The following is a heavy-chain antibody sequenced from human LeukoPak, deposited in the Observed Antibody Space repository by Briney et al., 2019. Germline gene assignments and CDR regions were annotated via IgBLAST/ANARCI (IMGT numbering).Heavy chain of an antibody. CDR1: GFTFSSYA. CDR3: AKDLEGGYPPDYYYYMDV. D-gene: IGHD5-12*01. CDR2: ISGSGGST. J-gene: IGHJ6*03. Sequence: PGGSLRLSCAASGFTFSSYAMSWVRQAPGKGLEWVSAISGSGGSTYYADSVKGRFTISRDNSKNTLYLQMNSLGAEDTAVYYCAKDLEGGYPPDYYYYMDVWGKGTTVTVSS. V-gene: IGHV3-23*01.